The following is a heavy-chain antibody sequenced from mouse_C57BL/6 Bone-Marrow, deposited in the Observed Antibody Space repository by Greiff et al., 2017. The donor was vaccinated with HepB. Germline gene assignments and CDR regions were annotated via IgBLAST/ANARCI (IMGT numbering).Heavy chain of an antibody. CDR2: INPNNGGT. V-gene: IGHV1-26*01. CDR1: GYTFTDYY. CDR3: ARLFFGY. J-gene: IGHJ2*01. Sequence: EVQLQQSGPELVKPGASVKISCKASGYTFTDYYMNWVKQSHGKSLEWIGDINPNNGGTSYNQKFKGKATLTVDKSSSTAYMELRSLTSEDSAVYYCARLFFGYWGQGTTLTVSS.